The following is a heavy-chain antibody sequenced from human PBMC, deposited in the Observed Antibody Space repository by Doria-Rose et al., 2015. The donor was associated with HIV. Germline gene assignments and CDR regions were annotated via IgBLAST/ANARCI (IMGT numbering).Heavy chain of an antibody. J-gene: IGHJ4*02. CDR3: AVKWERSYFDF. CDR2: IIPIIDLV. D-gene: IGHD1-26*01. CDR1: GSTISSYT. V-gene: IGHV1-69*02. Sequence: LVQSGSDLRNTKYSVNGSCKASGSTISSYTITWMLQAPGPVLEWVGIIIPIIDLVNYALRFQGRVSITADESPSTAYMELSSGRYAATEIYSGAVKWERSYFDFWGQGYLVTVSS.